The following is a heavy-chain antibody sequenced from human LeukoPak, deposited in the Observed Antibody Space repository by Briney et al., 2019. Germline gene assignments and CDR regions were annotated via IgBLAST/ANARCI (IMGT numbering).Heavy chain of an antibody. J-gene: IGHJ3*02. Sequence: GGSLRLSCAASGFTFSSYWMHWVRQAPGKGLVWVSRINSDGSSTSYTDSVKGRFTISRDNAKNTLYLQMNSLRAEDTAVYYCARAYSSSWYGYSAFDIWGQGTMVTVSS. D-gene: IGHD6-13*01. CDR2: INSDGSST. CDR3: ARAYSSSWYGYSAFDI. CDR1: GFTFSSYW. V-gene: IGHV3-74*01.